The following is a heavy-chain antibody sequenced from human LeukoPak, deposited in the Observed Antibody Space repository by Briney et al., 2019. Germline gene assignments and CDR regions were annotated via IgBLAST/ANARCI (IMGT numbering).Heavy chain of an antibody. J-gene: IGHJ4*02. CDR1: GYTFTGYY. V-gene: IGHV1-2*02. Sequence: ASVKVSCKASGYTFTGYYMHWVRQAPGQGLEWMGWINPNSGGANYAQKFQGRVTMTRDTSISTAYMELSRLRSDDTAVYYCARVGKRGYSGYDGGSFDYWGQGTLVTVSS. D-gene: IGHD5-12*01. CDR2: INPNSGGA. CDR3: ARVGKRGYSGYDGGSFDY.